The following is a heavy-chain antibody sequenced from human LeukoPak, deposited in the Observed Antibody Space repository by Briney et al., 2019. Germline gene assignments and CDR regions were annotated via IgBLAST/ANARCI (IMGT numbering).Heavy chain of an antibody. CDR3: AKSSGSYLADYFDY. CDR2: LSGSGGRT. J-gene: IGHJ4*02. CDR1: GFTFSSYA. Sequence: SGVSLRLSCAASGFTFSSYAMSWVRHAPVKGLEWVSVLSGSGGRTYYADSVKDRFTISRDNSKNTLYLQMNSLRAEDTALYYCAKSSGSYLADYFDYWGQGTLVTVSS. D-gene: IGHD1-26*01. V-gene: IGHV3-23*01.